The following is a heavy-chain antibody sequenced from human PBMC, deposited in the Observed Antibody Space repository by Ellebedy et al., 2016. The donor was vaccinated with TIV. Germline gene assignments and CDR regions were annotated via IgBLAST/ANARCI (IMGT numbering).Heavy chain of an antibody. CDR2: INPNSGGT. V-gene: IGHV1-2*02. J-gene: IGHJ5*02. CDR3: AREGDLPRGNWFDP. CDR1: GYTFTSYY. D-gene: IGHD3-16*01. Sequence: ASVKVSXKASGYTFTSYYMHWVRQAPGQGLEWMGWINPNSGGTNYAQKFQGRVTMTRDTSISTAYMELSRVRSDDTAMYYCAREGDLPRGNWFDPWGQGTLVTVSS.